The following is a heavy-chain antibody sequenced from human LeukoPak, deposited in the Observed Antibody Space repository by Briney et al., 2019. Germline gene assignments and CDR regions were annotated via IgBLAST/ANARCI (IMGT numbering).Heavy chain of an antibody. CDR2: INHSGST. J-gene: IGHJ4*02. V-gene: IGHV4-34*01. Sequence: PSETLSLTCAVYGGSFSGYYWSWIRQPPGKGLEWIGEINHSGSTNYNPSLKSRVTISVDTSKNQFSLKLSSVTAADTAVYYCARRPASIAEAYFDYWGQGTLVTVSS. D-gene: IGHD6-13*01. CDR1: GGSFSGYY. CDR3: ARRPASIAEAYFDY.